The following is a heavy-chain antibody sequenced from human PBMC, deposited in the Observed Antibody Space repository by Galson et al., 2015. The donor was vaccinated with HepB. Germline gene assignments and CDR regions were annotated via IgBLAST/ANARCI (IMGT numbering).Heavy chain of an antibody. V-gene: IGHV3-30-3*01. CDR1: GFTFSSYA. CDR3: ARDRWYSGSSYTFDY. J-gene: IGHJ4*02. D-gene: IGHD1-26*01. CDR2: ISYDGSNK. Sequence: SLRLSCAASGFTFSSYAMHWVRQAPGKGLEWVAVISYDGSNKYYADSVKGRFTISRDNSKNTLYLQMNSLRAEDTAVYYCARDRWYSGSSYTFDYWGQGTLVTVSS.